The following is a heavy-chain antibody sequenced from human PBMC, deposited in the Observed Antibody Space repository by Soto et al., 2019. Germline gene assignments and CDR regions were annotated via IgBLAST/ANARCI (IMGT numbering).Heavy chain of an antibody. CDR2: MHPGDSDT. D-gene: IGHD6-13*01. J-gene: IGHJ5*02. CDR1: GYSFSNNW. Sequence: EVQLVQSGAEVKKAGESLKISCKGSGYSFSNNWVGWVRQMPGKGLEWMGIMHPGDSDTRYSPSFQGQVTISADKSINTAYLQWSSLKPSDSAMYYCARHNRYSSNWFEGWFDPWGQGTLVTVSS. V-gene: IGHV5-51*03. CDR3: ARHNRYSSNWFEGWFDP.